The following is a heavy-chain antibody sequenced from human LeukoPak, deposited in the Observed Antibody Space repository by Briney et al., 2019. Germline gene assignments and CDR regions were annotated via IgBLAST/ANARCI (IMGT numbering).Heavy chain of an antibody. D-gene: IGHD1-26*01. CDR2: ISSSRSYI. CDR3: ARAAGFYPYYYFDY. J-gene: IGHJ4*02. CDR1: GGTFSSYS. V-gene: IGHV3-21*01. Sequence: GGSLRLSCAASGGTFSSYSMNWVRQPPGKGLEWVSSISSSRSYIYYADSVKGRFTISRDNAKTSLYLQMNSLRAEDTAVYYCARAAGFYPYYYFDYWGQGTLVTVSS.